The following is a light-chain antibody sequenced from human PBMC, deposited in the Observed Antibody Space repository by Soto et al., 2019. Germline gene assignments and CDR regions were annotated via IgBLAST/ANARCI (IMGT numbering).Light chain of an antibody. CDR2: DAS. Sequence: EIVLTQSPATLSLSPGERATLSCRASQSVSSYLAWYQQKPGQAPRLLIYDASNRATGIPARFSGSGSGTEFTLTISSLEPEDFAVYYCQQRSNWPMYPFGQGTKVDIX. J-gene: IGKJ2*01. CDR3: QQRSNWPMYP. V-gene: IGKV3-11*01. CDR1: QSVSSY.